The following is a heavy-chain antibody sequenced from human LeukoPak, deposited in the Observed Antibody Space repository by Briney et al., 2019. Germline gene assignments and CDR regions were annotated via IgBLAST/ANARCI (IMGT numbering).Heavy chain of an antibody. D-gene: IGHD5-12*01. CDR2: ISYDGSNK. V-gene: IGHV3-30*01. Sequence: GRSLRLSCAASGFTFSSYAMHWVRQAPGKGLEWVAVISYDGSNKYYADSVKGRFTISRDNSKNTLYLQMNSLRAEDTAVYYCARGVDIVATIPGTLDYWGQGTLVTVSS. J-gene: IGHJ4*02. CDR3: ARGVDIVATIPGTLDY. CDR1: GFTFSSYA.